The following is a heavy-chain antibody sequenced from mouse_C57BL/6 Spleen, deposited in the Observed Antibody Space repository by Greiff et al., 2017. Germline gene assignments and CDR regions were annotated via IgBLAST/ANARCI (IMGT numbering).Heavy chain of an antibody. J-gene: IGHJ4*01. V-gene: IGHV1-55*01. CDR2: IYPGSGST. CDR3: AREGYYGSWAMDY. CDR1: GYTFPSYW. Sequence: QVQLQQSGAELVKPGASVKMSCKASGYTFPSYWITWVKQRPGQGLEWIGDIYPGSGSTNYNEKFKSKATLTVDTSSSTAYMQLSGLTSEDSAVYYCAREGYYGSWAMDYWGQGTSVTVSS. D-gene: IGHD1-1*01.